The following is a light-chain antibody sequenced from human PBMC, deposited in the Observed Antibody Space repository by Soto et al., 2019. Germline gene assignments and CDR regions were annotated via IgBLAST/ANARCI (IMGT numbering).Light chain of an antibody. CDR3: QHYNSYSEA. J-gene: IGKJ1*01. CDR2: KAS. V-gene: IGKV1-5*03. Sequence: DIQMTQSPSTLSGSVGDRVTITCRASQTISSWLAWNQQKPGKAPKLLIYKASTLKSGVPSRFSGSGSGTEFTLTISSLQPDDFATYYCQHYNSYSEAFGQRAKV. CDR1: QTISSW.